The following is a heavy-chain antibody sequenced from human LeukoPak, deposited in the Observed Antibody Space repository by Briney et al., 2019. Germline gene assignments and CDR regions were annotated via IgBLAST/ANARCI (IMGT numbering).Heavy chain of an antibody. J-gene: IGHJ3*02. Sequence: QPGGSLRLSCAASGFTFSSYAMSCVRQAPGKGLEWVSAISGSGGSTYYADSVKGRFTISRDNSKNTLYLQMNSLRAEDTAVYYCFGSGTNPRGAFDIGGQGTMVTVSS. V-gene: IGHV3-23*01. CDR1: GFTFSSYA. D-gene: IGHD1-1*01. CDR3: FGSGTNPRGAFDI. CDR2: ISGSGGST.